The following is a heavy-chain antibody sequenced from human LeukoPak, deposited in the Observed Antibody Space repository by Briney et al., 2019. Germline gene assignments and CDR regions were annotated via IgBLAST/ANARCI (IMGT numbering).Heavy chain of an antibody. CDR2: ISYDGSNK. Sequence: GGPLRLSCAASGFTFSSYGMHWFRQAPGKGLECVAIISYDGSNKYYTDSVKGRFTISRDNSKNTLYLQMNSLRAEDTAVYYCAKSGIEAAGSLVYFDYWGQGTLVTASS. CDR3: AKSGIEAAGSLVYFDY. CDR1: GFTFSSYG. J-gene: IGHJ4*02. V-gene: IGHV3-30*18. D-gene: IGHD6-13*01.